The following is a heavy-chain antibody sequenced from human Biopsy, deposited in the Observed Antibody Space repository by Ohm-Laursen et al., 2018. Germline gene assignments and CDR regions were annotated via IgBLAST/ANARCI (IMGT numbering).Heavy chain of an antibody. Sequence: SLRLSCAASGFGMYAMHWVRQAPGKGLEWVAVISYDGSGEYYADSLQGRFAISRDNPKNTVDLQMNSLRAEDTAVYFCARDEKRWDYSNYFSWHFDLWGRGTLVTVSS. CDR2: ISYDGSGE. V-gene: IGHV3-30*03. J-gene: IGHJ2*01. CDR1: GFGMYA. CDR3: ARDEKRWDYSNYFSWHFDL. D-gene: IGHD4-11*01.